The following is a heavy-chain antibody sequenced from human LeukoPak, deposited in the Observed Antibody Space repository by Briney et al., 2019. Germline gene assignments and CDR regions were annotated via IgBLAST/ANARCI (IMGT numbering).Heavy chain of an antibody. CDR2: IYSSGST. CDR3: ARDYINVNAFDI. D-gene: IGHD4-11*01. CDR1: GFTATTNY. Sequence: GGSLRLSCAGSGFTATTNYMSWVRQAPGKGLEWVSVIYSSGSTSYADSVKGRFTISRDSSKNTLYLQMNSLRAEDTAVYYCARDYINVNAFDIWGQGTMVTVSS. V-gene: IGHV3-53*01. J-gene: IGHJ3*02.